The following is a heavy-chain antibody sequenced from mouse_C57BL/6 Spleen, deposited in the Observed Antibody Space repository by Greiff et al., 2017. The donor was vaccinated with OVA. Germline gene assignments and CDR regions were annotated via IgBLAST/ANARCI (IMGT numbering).Heavy chain of an antibody. Sequence: QVQLQQSGPELVKPGASVKISCKASGYAFSSSWMNWVKQRPGKGLEWIGRIYPGDGDTNYNGKLKGKATLTADKSSSTAYMQLSSLTSEDSAVYFCARSATTLWDYWGQGTTLTVSS. CDR2: IYPGDGDT. J-gene: IGHJ2*01. CDR3: ARSATTLWDY. D-gene: IGHD1-1*01. V-gene: IGHV1-82*01. CDR1: GYAFSSSW.